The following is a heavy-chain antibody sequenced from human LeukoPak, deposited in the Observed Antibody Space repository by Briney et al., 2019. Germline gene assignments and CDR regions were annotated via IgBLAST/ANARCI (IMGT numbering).Heavy chain of an antibody. D-gene: IGHD3-10*01. V-gene: IGHV3-53*01. CDR1: GFTVSSNY. CDR3: ARGWFGELNWFDP. Sequence: PGGSLRLSCAASGFTVSSNYMSWVRQAPGKGLEWVSVIYSGGSTYYADSVKGRFTISRDNSKNTLYLQMNSLRAEGTAVYYCARGWFGELNWFDPWGQGTLVTVSS. CDR2: IYSGGST. J-gene: IGHJ5*02.